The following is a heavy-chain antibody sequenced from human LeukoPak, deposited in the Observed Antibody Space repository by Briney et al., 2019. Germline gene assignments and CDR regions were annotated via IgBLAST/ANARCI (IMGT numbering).Heavy chain of an antibody. CDR3: VILSSSPSLCDL. V-gene: IGHV3-21*03. CDR2: ITSSSSYI. Sequence: GGSLRHSCSAFGFTLSNHSINWGRPAPGKGLEWVSSITSSSSYIYYADSVKGRFTISRDNAKNSLHLQMNSLTADDTVLYYCVILSSSPSLCDLWGRGTLVTVSS. J-gene: IGHJ4*02. CDR1: GFTLSNHS. D-gene: IGHD2/OR15-2a*01.